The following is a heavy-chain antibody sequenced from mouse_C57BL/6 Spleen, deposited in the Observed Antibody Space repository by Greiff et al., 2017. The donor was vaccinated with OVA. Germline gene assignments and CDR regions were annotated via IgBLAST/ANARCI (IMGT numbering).Heavy chain of an antibody. D-gene: IGHD2-4*01. CDR1: GYTFTDYY. V-gene: IGHV1-77*01. Sequence: QVQLQQSGAELVKPGASVKISCKASGYTFTDYYINWVKPRPGQGLEWIGKIGPGSGSTYYNEKFKGKATLTADKSSSTAYMQLSSLTSEDSAVYFCASEGYYDYDYARDYWGQGTSVTVSS. J-gene: IGHJ4*01. CDR3: ASEGYYDYDYARDY. CDR2: IGPGSGST.